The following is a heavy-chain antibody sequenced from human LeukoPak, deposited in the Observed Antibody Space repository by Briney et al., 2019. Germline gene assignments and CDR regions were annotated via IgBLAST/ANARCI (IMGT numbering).Heavy chain of an antibody. J-gene: IGHJ2*01. V-gene: IGHV3-13*01. Sequence: TGGSLRLSCATSGFPFIAYDMHWVRQAPGKGLEWVSAFGSAGDTYYPGAVKGRFIISRDYATNSLFLQMNSLRAGDTAVYFCVRGALPGDNWYFDLWGRGTLVIVSS. CDR1: GFPFIAYD. CDR2: FGSAGDT. CDR3: VRGALPGDNWYFDL.